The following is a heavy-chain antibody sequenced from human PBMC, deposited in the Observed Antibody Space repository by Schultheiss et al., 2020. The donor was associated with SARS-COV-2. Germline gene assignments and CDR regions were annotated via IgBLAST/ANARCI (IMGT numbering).Heavy chain of an antibody. CDR1: GGTFSSYA. V-gene: IGHV1-69*05. J-gene: IGHJ5*02. D-gene: IGHD7-27*01. CDR3: ARDTVDRRNELGIDPFDP. CDR2: IIPIFGTA. Sequence: SVKVSCKASGGTFSSYAISWVRQAPGQGLEWMGWIIPIFGTANYAQKLQGRVTMTTDTSTSTAYMELRSLRSDDTAVYYCARDTVDRRNELGIDPFDPWGQGTLVTVSS.